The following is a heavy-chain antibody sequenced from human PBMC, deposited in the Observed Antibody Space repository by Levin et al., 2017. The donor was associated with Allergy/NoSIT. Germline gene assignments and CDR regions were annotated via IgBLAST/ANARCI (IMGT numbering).Heavy chain of an antibody. CDR2: IDPSDSYT. V-gene: IGHV5-10-1*01. D-gene: IGHD4-23*01. CDR3: VISPRGNSVH. Sequence: ISWVRQMPGKGLEWMGRIDPSDSYTSYSPSFQGHVTISADRSTSTADLQWNSLKASDTAIYYCVISPRGNSVHWGQGTKVTVSS. J-gene: IGHJ3*01.